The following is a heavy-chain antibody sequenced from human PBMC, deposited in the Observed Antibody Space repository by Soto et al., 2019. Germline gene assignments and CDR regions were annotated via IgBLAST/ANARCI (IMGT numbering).Heavy chain of an antibody. D-gene: IGHD3-16*01. CDR3: ARGGTPIDY. CDR2: ISAYNGNT. Sequence: QVQLVQSGAEVKKPGASVKVSCKASGYTFTNFGISWVRQAPGQGLEWMGWISAYNGNTNYAQKFQGRVTMTTDTSPSTAYMEVRGLRFDDTAVYYWARGGTPIDYWGQGTLVTVSS. J-gene: IGHJ4*02. V-gene: IGHV1-18*01. CDR1: GYTFTNFG.